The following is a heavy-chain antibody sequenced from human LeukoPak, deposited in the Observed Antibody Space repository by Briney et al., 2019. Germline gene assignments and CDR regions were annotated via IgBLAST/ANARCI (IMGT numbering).Heavy chain of an antibody. Sequence: GGSLRLSCAASGFTFSSYGMHWVRQAPGKGLEWVAVIPYDGSNKYYADSVKGRFTISRDNSKNTLHLQMNSLRAEDTAVYYCAKDQSGYFDYWGQGTLVTVSS. CDR3: AKDQSGYFDY. J-gene: IGHJ4*02. CDR2: IPYDGSNK. V-gene: IGHV3-30*18. CDR1: GFTFSSYG.